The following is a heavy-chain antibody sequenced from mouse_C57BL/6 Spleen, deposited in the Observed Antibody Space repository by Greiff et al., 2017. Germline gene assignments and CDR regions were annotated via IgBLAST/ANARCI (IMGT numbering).Heavy chain of an antibody. CDR1: GYTFTSYW. J-gene: IGHJ3*01. CDR3: ARGGEFITPVETPFGY. D-gene: IGHD1-1*01. CDR2: IDPSDSYT. V-gene: IGHV1-50*01. Sequence: QVQLQQPGAELVKPGASVKLSCKASGYTFTSYWMQWVKQRPGQGLEWIGEIDPSDSYTNYNQKFKGKATLTVDTSSTTAYMQRSSLTSEDSAVYYCARGGEFITPVETPFGYWGQGTLVTVSA.